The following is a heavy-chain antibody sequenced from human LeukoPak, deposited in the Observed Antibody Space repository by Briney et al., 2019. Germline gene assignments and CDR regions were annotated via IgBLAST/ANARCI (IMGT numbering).Heavy chain of an antibody. CDR2: MNPNSGYT. CDR3: ARVAGSIDY. D-gene: IGHD6-19*01. V-gene: IGHV1-8*03. Sequence: ASVTVSCKASGYTFTGYYMHWVRQATGQGLEWMGWMNPNSGYTGYAQKFQGRVTITRDTSISTAYMELSSLRSEDTAVYYCARVAGSIDYWGQGTLVTVSS. J-gene: IGHJ4*02. CDR1: GYTFTGYY.